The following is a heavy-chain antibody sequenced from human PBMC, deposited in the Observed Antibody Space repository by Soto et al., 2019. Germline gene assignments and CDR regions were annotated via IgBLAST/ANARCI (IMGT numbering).Heavy chain of an antibody. CDR1: GLTFSGSA. CDR2: IRSKANNYAT. J-gene: IGHJ4*02. D-gene: IGHD3-9*01. V-gene: IGHV3-73*02. Sequence: EVQLVESGGGLVQPGGSLKLSCAASGLTFSGSAMHWVRQASGKGLEWVGRIRSKANNYATAYAASVKGRFTTSRDDSKNTAYLQMSSLKIEDTAVYYCTYFDAAAGVDYWGQGTLVTVSS. CDR3: TYFDAAAGVDY.